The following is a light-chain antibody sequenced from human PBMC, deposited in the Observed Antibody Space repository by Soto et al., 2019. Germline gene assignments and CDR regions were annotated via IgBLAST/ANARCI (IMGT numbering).Light chain of an antibody. V-gene: IGKV1-9*01. CDR3: QHVYSYPLT. Sequence: DIQLTQSPSFLSASVGDRVTITCRASQGINHYVAWYQQKPGKAPKCLIYGASALQSGVPSRFSGSGSWAEFTLSISSLQPEDFATYYSQHVYSYPLTFGGGTRVEI. J-gene: IGKJ4*01. CDR2: GAS. CDR1: QGINHY.